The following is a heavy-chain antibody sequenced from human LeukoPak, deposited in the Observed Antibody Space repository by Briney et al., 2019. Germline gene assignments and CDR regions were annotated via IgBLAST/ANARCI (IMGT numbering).Heavy chain of an antibody. Sequence: PGGSLRLSCAASGFTFSTFAMSWVRQAPGKGLEWVSTTSISSTATYYADSVKGRFTISRDNSKNTLFLQMSSLRVEDTAVYYCAKRPGGTSRSWFHPWGQGTLVIVSS. V-gene: IGHV3-23*01. CDR3: AKRPGGTSRSWFHP. D-gene: IGHD6-13*01. CDR2: TSISSTAT. CDR1: GFTFSTFA. J-gene: IGHJ5*02.